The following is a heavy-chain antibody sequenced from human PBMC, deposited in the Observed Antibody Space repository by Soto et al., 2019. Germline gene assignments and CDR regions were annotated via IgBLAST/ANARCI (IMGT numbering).Heavy chain of an antibody. J-gene: IGHJ1*01. V-gene: IGHV4-4*02. CDR1: GGSISSSNW. Sequence: PSETLSLTCAVSGGSISSSNWWSWVRQPPGKGLEWIGEIYHSGSTNYNPSLKSRVTISVDKSKNQFSLKLSSVTAADTAVYYCARGLRDGYNGLYFEHLDQGTLVTVSS. CDR3: ARGLRDGYNGLYFEH. CDR2: IYHSGST. D-gene: IGHD5-12*01.